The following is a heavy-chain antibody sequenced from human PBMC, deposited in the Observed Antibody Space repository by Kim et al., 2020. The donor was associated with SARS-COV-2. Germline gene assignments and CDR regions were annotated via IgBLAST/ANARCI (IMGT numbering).Heavy chain of an antibody. Sequence: GSTNDNPSLKSRVTISVDTSKNQFSLKVSSVTAADTAVYYCARDAVGIDYWGQGTLVTVSS. CDR3: ARDAVGIDY. D-gene: IGHD7-27*01. V-gene: IGHV4-59*01. CDR2: GST. J-gene: IGHJ4*02.